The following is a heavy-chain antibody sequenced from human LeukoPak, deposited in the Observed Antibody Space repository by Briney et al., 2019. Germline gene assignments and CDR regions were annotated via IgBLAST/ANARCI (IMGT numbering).Heavy chain of an antibody. J-gene: IGHJ3*02. CDR1: GFTFSSYW. D-gene: IGHD4-17*01. V-gene: IGHV3-7*03. CDR3: AKGQSHDYGDYLDAFDI. Sequence: GGSLRLSCAASGFTFSSYWMSWVRQAPGRGLEWVANIKQDGSEKYYVDSGKGRFTISRDNAKNTLYLQMNSLRAEDTAVYYCAKGQSHDYGDYLDAFDIWGQGTMVTVSS. CDR2: IKQDGSEK.